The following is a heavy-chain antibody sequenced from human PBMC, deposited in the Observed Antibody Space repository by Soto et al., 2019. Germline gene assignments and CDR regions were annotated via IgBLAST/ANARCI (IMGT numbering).Heavy chain of an antibody. CDR3: ARLYCSSSTCDSWFDP. J-gene: IGHJ5*02. V-gene: IGHV5-10-1*03. CDR2: TDPRDSYT. Sequence: EVQLVQSGAEVKKPGESLRISCTGFGYTFTTFWISWVRQMPGRGLEWMGRTDPRDSYTNYSPSFQGHVTISGDKSISTVYLQWASLKASDTAMYYCARLYCSSSTCDSWFDPWGQGTLVTVSS. D-gene: IGHD2-2*01. CDR1: GYTFTTFW.